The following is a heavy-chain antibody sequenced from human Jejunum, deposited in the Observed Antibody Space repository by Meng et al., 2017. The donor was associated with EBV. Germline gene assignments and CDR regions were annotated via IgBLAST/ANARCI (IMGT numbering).Heavy chain of an antibody. Sequence: VQVCHFVSGVKNPLASRKFSRKAPGYTFTTYGMNWELQAPGQGLEWMGWINTIAGNPTDAQGLTGRFVFSWHTSVSTAYVGIRSLKSEDTAVYYCAGAGAKVREVINPDFDYWGQGTLVTVSS. CDR1: GYTFTTYG. V-gene: IGHV7-4-1*02. D-gene: IGHD3-10*01. CDR3: AGAGAKVREVINPDFDY. CDR2: INTIAGNP. J-gene: IGHJ4*02.